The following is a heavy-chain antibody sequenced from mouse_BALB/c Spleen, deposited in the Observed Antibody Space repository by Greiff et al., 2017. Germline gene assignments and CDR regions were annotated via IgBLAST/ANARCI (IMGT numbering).Heavy chain of an antibody. J-gene: IGHJ2*01. V-gene: IGHV1-82*01. CDR2: IYPGDGDT. CDR3: ARITTATGFDY. Sequence: VQLQQSGPELVKPGASVKISCKASGYAFSSSWMNWVKQRPGQGLEWIGRIYPGDGDTNYNGKFKGKATLTADKSSSTAYMQLSSLTSVDSAVYFCARITTATGFDYWGQGTTLTVSS. D-gene: IGHD1-2*01. CDR1: GYAFSSSW.